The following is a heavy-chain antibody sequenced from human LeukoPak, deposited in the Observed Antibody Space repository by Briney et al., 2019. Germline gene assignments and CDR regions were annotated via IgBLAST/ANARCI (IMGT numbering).Heavy chain of an antibody. V-gene: IGHV3-23*01. CDR3: AKSSSSSWDPWNY. Sequence: GGSLRLSCAASGFTFSSYTMSWVRQAPGKGLKWVSAISGTGGSTYYADSVKGRFTVSRDNSKSTLYLHVNSLRAEDTAVYYCAKSSSSSWDPWNYWGQGTLVTVSS. CDR2: ISGTGGST. J-gene: IGHJ4*02. D-gene: IGHD6-13*01. CDR1: GFTFSSYT.